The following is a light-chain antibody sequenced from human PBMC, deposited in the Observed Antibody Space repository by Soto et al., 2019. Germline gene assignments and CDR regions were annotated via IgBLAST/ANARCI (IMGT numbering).Light chain of an antibody. CDR2: EVS. CDR3: MQAIDIPWT. V-gene: IGKV2-29*03. Sequence: ILMTQTPLSLSIIPGQTASISCNSSQSLLPSDGKTYFYWYVQKAGQDPQPLIYEVSNRFSGVTERFSGSGSRTDFTLTISRVEPDEVGIYDCMQAIDIPWTFGQGTKVDIK. CDR1: QSLLPSDGKTY. J-gene: IGKJ1*01.